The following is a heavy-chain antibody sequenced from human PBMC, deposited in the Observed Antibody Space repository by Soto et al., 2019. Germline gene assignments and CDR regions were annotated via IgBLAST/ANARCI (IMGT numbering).Heavy chain of an antibody. CDR2: IYFRGST. D-gene: IGHD6-13*01. J-gene: IGHJ4*02. V-gene: IGHV4-59*01. Sequence: TSETLSLTCTVSGGSISSYYWSWIRQPPGKGLEWIGYIYFRGSTHYNPSLKSRVSFSIDTSKNQFSLNLRSVTAADTAVYYCARDAYSSSWLDYWGQGTLVTVSS. CDR3: ARDAYSSSWLDY. CDR1: GGSISSYY.